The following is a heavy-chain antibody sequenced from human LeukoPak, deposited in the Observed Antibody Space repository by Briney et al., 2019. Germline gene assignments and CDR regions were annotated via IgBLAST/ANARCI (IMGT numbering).Heavy chain of an antibody. J-gene: IGHJ3*01. D-gene: IGHD3-9*01. Sequence: ASVKVSCKASGGTFSSYTISWVRQAPGQGLEWMGIINPSGGSTSYAQKFQGRVTITADKSTSTAYMELSSLRSEDTAVYYCARQGYTNNLGGYFGDKDDGFDLWGQGTMVTVSS. CDR3: ARQGYTNNLGGYFGDKDDGFDL. V-gene: IGHV1-69*02. CDR1: GGTFSSYT. CDR2: INPSGGST.